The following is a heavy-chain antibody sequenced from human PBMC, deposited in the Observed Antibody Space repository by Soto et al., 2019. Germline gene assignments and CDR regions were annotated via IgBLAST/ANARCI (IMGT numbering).Heavy chain of an antibody. V-gene: IGHV4-4*07. J-gene: IGHJ5*02. CDR2: IYSDGTT. Sequence: QVQLQESGPGLVKPSETLSLTCIVSGGSISGYYWSWIRQPVGKELEWIGRIYSDGTTNYNPSLKGRGTMSVDTSKKQISLKLTSVTAADTAMYYCARDRGYRSGSFGSWGQGVLVTVSS. D-gene: IGHD5-18*01. CDR3: ARDRGYRSGSFGS. CDR1: GGSISGYY.